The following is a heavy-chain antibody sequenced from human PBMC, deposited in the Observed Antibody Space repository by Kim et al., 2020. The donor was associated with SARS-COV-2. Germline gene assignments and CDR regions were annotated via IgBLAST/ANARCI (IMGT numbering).Heavy chain of an antibody. J-gene: IGHJ6*02. Sequence: SETLSLTCAVYGGSFSGYYWSWIRQPPGKGLEWIGEINHSGSTNYNPSLKSRVTISVDTSKNQFSLKLSSVTAADTAVYYCARGSGGGGYSFLYYYYGMDVWGQGTTVTVSS. CDR1: GGSFSGYY. V-gene: IGHV4-34*01. CDR2: INHSGST. D-gene: IGHD5-18*01. CDR3: ARGSGGGGYSFLYYYYGMDV.